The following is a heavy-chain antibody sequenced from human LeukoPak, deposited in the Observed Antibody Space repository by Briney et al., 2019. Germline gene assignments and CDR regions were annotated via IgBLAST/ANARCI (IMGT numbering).Heavy chain of an antibody. CDR1: GFTFSSYW. V-gene: IGHV3-74*01. CDR2: INTDGSST. Sequence: GGPLRLSCAASGFTFSSYWMHWVRQAPGKGLVWVSRINTDGSSTSYADSVKGRFTISRDNAKNTLYLQMNSLRAEDTAVYYCARDPRGPWELQVSYWGQGTLVTVSS. D-gene: IGHD1-26*01. CDR3: ARDPRGPWELQVSY. J-gene: IGHJ4*02.